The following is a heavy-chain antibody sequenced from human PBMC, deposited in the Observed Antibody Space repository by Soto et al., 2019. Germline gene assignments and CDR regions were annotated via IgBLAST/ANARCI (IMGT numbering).Heavy chain of an antibody. V-gene: IGHV3-30-3*01. J-gene: IGHJ4*02. CDR1: GFTFSSYA. CDR3: AGDLEDYYDSSGYNY. CDR2: ISYDGSNK. D-gene: IGHD3-22*01. Sequence: QVQLVESGGGVVQPGRSLRLSCAASGFTFSSYAMHWVRQAPGKGLEWVAVISYDGSNKYYADSVKGRFTITRDNSKNTLYQQMNSLRAEDTAVYYCAGDLEDYYDSSGYNYWGQGTLVTVSS.